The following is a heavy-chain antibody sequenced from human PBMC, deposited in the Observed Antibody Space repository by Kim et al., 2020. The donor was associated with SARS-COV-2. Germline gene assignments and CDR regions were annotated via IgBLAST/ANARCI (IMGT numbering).Heavy chain of an antibody. CDR2: ISYDGSNK. J-gene: IGHJ6*02. CDR1: GFTFSSYA. D-gene: IGHD3-22*01. V-gene: IGHV3-30*04. Sequence: GGSLRLSCAASGFTFSSYAMHWVRQASGKGLEWVAVISYDGSNKYYADSVKGRFTISRDNSKNTLYLQMNSLRAEDTAVYYCARQYYYDSSGYYYPHYYYYGMDVWGQGTTVTVSS. CDR3: ARQYYYDSSGYYYPHYYYYGMDV.